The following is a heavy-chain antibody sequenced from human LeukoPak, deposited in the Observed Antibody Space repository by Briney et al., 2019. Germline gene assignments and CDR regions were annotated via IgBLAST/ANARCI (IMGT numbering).Heavy chain of an antibody. V-gene: IGHV1-18*04. CDR1: EYNLTDYY. J-gene: IGHJ4*02. CDR2: IRTSNGNT. CDR3: ARTCISSSCYFIY. D-gene: IGHD2-2*01. Sequence: GASVKVSCKGSEYNLTDYYIHWVRPAPGQGLEWMGWIRTSNGNTDYAQKLQGRVTMTTDTATSTAYMELRSLRSDDTAVYYCARTCISSSCYFIYWGQGTLVTVSS.